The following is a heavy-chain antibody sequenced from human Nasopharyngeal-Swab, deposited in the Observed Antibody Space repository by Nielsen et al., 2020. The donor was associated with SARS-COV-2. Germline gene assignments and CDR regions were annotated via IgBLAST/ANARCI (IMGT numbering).Heavy chain of an antibody. CDR2: INTNTGNP. CDR3: ARDQQLPPPLYYYYMDV. D-gene: IGHD6-13*01. Sequence: ASVKVSCKASGYTFTSYAMNWVRQAPGQGLEWMGWINTNTGNPTYAPGLTGRFVFSLDTSVRTAYLQISSLKAEDTAVYYCARDQQLPPPLYYYYMDVWGKGTTVTVSS. V-gene: IGHV7-4-1*02. J-gene: IGHJ6*03. CDR1: GYTFTSYA.